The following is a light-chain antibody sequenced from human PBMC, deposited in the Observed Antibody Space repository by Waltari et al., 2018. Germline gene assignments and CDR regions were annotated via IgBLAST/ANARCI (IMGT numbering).Light chain of an antibody. CDR3: QQRSDWLLT. CDR2: DAS. Sequence: EIVLTQSPATLSLSPGARATLSCRASQCVSSYLAGYQQKSGQAPRLPIYDASNRATGIPARFSGGGSGTDFTLTISSLEPEDFAVYYCQQRSDWLLTFGGGTKVEIK. J-gene: IGKJ4*01. V-gene: IGKV3-11*01. CDR1: QCVSSY.